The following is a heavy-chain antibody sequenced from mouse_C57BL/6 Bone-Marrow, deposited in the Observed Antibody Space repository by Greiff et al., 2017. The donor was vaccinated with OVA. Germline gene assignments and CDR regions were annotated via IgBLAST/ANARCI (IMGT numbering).Heavy chain of an antibody. CDR1: GYTFTNYW. CDR2: IYPGGGYT. Sequence: QVQLKQSGAELVRPGTSVKMSCKASGYTFTNYWIGWAKQRPGHGLEWIGDIYPGGGYTNYNEKFKGKATLTADKSSSTAYMQFSSLTSEDSAIYYCARFNLWYFEVCGTETTGTVSS. V-gene: IGHV1-63*01. J-gene: IGHJ1*03. CDR3: ARFNLWYFEV.